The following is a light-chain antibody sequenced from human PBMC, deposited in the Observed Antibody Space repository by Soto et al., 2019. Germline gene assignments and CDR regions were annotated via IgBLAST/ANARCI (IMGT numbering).Light chain of an antibody. Sequence: EIVMTQSPATLSVSPGERATLSCRASQIVSSNLAWYQQRPGQAPSLLIYGASTRATGIPARFSGGGSGTEFTLTISSLQSEDFAVYYCQQYNDWPLYTFGQGTKLEIK. CDR2: GAS. CDR1: QIVSSN. V-gene: IGKV3-15*01. CDR3: QQYNDWPLYT. J-gene: IGKJ2*01.